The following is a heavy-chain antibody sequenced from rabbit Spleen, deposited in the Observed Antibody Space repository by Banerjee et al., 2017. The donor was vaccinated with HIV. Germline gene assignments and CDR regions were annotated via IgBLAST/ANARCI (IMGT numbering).Heavy chain of an antibody. V-gene: IGHV1S45*01. D-gene: IGHD6-1*01. CDR1: GFSFSSSYW. J-gene: IGHJ4*01. Sequence: QEQLAESGGGLVQPEGSLTLTCTASGFSFSSSYWICWVRQAPGKGLEWIACIFGGDDDTYTYYASWAKGRFTISKTSSTTVTLQMTSLTAADTATHFCARVDRSYDHVDLWGPGTLVTVS. CDR2: IFGGDDDTYT. CDR3: ARVDRSYDHVDL.